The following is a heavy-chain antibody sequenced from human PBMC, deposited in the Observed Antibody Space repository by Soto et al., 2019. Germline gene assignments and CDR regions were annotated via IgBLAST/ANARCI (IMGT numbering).Heavy chain of an antibody. CDR3: AASSGWLFDY. CDR2: IKEDGSEK. J-gene: IGHJ4*02. Sequence: LRLSCTAAKFTFSSYWMNWVRQAPGKGLEWVANIKEDGSEKYYVDSVKGRFTISRDNAKNSVFLQMNSLRADDTAVYYCAASSGWLFDYWGQGTLVTVSS. CDR1: KFTFSSYW. V-gene: IGHV3-7*03. D-gene: IGHD6-19*01.